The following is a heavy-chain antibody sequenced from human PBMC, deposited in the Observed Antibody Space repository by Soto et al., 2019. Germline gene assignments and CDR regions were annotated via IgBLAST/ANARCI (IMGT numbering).Heavy chain of an antibody. CDR3: AKDPILTTPPSFDP. D-gene: IGHD3-9*01. J-gene: IGHJ5*02. Sequence: PGGSLRLSCAASGFSFSRYLMTWVRQTPGQGLEWVSSISGRGDATYYADSVKGRFTISRDNSKNTLFLQMNSLGADDTAVYYCAKDPILTTPPSFDPWGQGTLVTVSS. V-gene: IGHV3-23*01. CDR1: GFSFSRYL. CDR2: ISGRGDAT.